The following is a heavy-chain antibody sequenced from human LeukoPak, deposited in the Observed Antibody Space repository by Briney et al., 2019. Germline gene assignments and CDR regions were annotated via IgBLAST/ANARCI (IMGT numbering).Heavy chain of an antibody. Sequence: GGSLRLSCAASGFTFSSYAMGWVRQAPGKGLEWVSAISGSGGSTYYADSVKGRFTISRDNSKNTLYLQMNSLRAEDTAVYYCAKHPFEYSSSRNWFDPWGQGTLVTVSS. D-gene: IGHD6-6*01. CDR1: GFTFSSYA. V-gene: IGHV3-23*01. CDR3: AKHPFEYSSSRNWFDP. J-gene: IGHJ5*02. CDR2: ISGSGGST.